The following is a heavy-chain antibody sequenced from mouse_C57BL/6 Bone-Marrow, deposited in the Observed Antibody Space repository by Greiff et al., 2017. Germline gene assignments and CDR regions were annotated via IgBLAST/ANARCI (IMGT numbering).Heavy chain of an antibody. CDR3: ARSRVLLCDY. CDR1: GYTFTSYW. D-gene: IGHD2-1*01. CDR2: IHPNSGST. V-gene: IGHV1-64*01. J-gene: IGHJ2*01. Sequence: QVQLLQPGAELVKPGASVKLSCKASGYTFTSYWMPWVKQRPGQGLEWIGMIHPNSGSTNYNEKFKSKATLTVDKSSSTAYMQLSSMTSEDSAVYYCARSRVLLCDYWGQGTTLTVSS.